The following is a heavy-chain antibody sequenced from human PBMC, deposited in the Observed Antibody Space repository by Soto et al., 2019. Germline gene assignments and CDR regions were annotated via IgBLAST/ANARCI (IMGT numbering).Heavy chain of an antibody. CDR2: IKSENDGGII. CDR1: GFTFKTAW. Sequence: GGSLRLSCAASGFTFKTAWMSWVRQSPGKGLEWVSRIKSENDGGIIDYAAPVKGRFIISRDDSKNTVYLEMNSLNTEDTAVYYFAADSPAGRAYGFDYRTQRTFVTVSS. J-gene: IGHJ4*02. D-gene: IGHD3-10*01. CDR3: AADSPAGRAYGFDY. V-gene: IGHV3-15*07.